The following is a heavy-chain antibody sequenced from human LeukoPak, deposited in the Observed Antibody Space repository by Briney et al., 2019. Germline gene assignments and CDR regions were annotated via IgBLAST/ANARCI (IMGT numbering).Heavy chain of an antibody. CDR3: AHRKATSWAHDY. CDR1: GFTVSSSY. V-gene: IGHV3-53*01. CDR2: IYSGGSGST. J-gene: IGHJ4*02. Sequence: GGSLRLSCAASGFTVSSSYMSWVRQAPGKGLEWVSVIYSGGSGSTYYADSAKGRFTISRDNSKNTLNLQMNSLRAEDTAVYYCAHRKATSWAHDYWGQGTLVTVSS. D-gene: IGHD2-2*01.